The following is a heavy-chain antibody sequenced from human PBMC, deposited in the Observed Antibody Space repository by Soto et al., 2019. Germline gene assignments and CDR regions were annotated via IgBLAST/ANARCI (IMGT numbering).Heavy chain of an antibody. J-gene: IGHJ4*02. Sequence: QVQLQESGPGLVKPSGTLSLSCTVSGGSISSYQWNWIRQPPGKGLEWIGYMYYSGTPHYNPSLKRRVTISLDTSKNQFSLNLSSVTAADTAVYFCARSLVPATYVFDYWGQGTPVTVSS. CDR3: ARSLVPATYVFDY. V-gene: IGHV4-59*01. D-gene: IGHD1-26*01. CDR1: GGSISSYQ. CDR2: MYYSGTP.